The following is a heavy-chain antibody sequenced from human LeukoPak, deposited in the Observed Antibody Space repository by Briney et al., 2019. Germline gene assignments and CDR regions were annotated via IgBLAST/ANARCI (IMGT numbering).Heavy chain of an antibody. CDR1: GGSISSGDYY. D-gene: IGHD6-19*01. J-gene: IGHJ4*02. CDR2: IYYSGST. CDR3: ARDLGVAVADYYFDY. Sequence: TLSLTCTVSGGSISSGDYYWSWIRQPPGKGLEWIGYIYYSGSTYYNPSLKSRVTISVDTSKNQFSLKLSSVTAADTAVYYCARDLGVAVADYYFDYWGRGTLVTVSS. V-gene: IGHV4-30-4*08.